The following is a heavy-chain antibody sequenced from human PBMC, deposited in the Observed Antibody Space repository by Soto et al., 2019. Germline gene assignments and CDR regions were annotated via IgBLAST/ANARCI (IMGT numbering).Heavy chain of an antibody. D-gene: IGHD5-18*01. CDR1: GFTFSSYA. Sequence: VQLLESGGGLVQPGGSLRLSCAASGFTFSSYAMSWVRQAPGKGLEWVAVISYDGSNKYYADSVKGRFTISRDNAKNTMYLQMNSLRAEDTAVYYCARDPDTAMAQGAFDIWGQGTMVTVSS. CDR2: ISYDGSNK. J-gene: IGHJ3*02. V-gene: IGHV3-30-3*01. CDR3: ARDPDTAMAQGAFDI.